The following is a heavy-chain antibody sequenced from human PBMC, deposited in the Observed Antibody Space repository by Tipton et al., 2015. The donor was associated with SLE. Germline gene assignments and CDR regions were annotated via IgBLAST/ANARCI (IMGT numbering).Heavy chain of an antibody. D-gene: IGHD6-13*01. CDR1: GGSISSYY. CDR2: IYYSGST. J-gene: IGHJ4*02. V-gene: IGHV4-59*04. Sequence: TLSLTCTVSGGSISSYYWSWIRQPPGKGLGWIGNIYYSGSTYYNPSLKSRVTISVDASKNQFSLKLSSVTATDTAVYYCAKTSSRYPYFNYLGQGTLVTVSS. CDR3: AKTSSRYPYFNY.